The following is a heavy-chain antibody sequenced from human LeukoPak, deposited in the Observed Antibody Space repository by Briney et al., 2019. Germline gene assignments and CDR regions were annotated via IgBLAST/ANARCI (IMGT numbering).Heavy chain of an antibody. CDR2: INHSGST. V-gene: IGHV4-39*07. D-gene: IGHD6-13*01. CDR3: AGLDEISSSWSQG. Sequence: SETLSLTCTVSGGSISSSSYYWSWIRQPPGKGLEWIGEINHSGSTNYNPSLKSRVTISVDTSKNQFSLKLSSVTAADTAVYYCAGLDEISSSWSQGWGQGTLVTVSS. J-gene: IGHJ4*02. CDR1: GGSISSSSYY.